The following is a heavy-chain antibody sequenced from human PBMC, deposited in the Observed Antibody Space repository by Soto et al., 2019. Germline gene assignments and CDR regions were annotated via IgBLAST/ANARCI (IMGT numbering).Heavy chain of an antibody. J-gene: IGHJ5*01. CDR1: GDSVSTNSAT. CDR2: TYYRSKWCY. Sequence: QVQMQQSGPGLVKPSQTLSLTCAISGDSVSTNSATWDWIRQSPSRGLEWLGRTYYRSKWCYDYALSGKGRININPDTSNNQFSLQLNSVTPDDTAVYYCASLIGHSWLDSWGQGTLVTVSA. D-gene: IGHD2-8*01. V-gene: IGHV6-1*01. CDR3: ASLIGHSWLDS.